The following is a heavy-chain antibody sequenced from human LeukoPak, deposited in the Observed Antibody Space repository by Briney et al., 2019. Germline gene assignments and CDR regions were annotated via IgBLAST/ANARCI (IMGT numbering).Heavy chain of an antibody. Sequence: QPGGSLRLSCAASGFTFRSYAMNWVRQAPGEGLEWVSAISGSDGNTYYADSVKGRFTISRDDSKNTLYLQMNRLRAEDTALYYCAKRNRRDSSGYPAPFDYWGQGTLVTVSS. D-gene: IGHD3-22*01. V-gene: IGHV3-23*01. CDR1: GFTFRSYA. CDR3: AKRNRRDSSGYPAPFDY. CDR2: ISGSDGNT. J-gene: IGHJ4*02.